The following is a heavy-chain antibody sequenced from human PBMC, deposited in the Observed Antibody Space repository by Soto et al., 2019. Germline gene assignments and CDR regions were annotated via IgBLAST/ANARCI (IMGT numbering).Heavy chain of an antibody. Sequence: QVQLLQSGAEVKKPGASVKVACKASGYTFTSYDINWLRKATGQGLEWMGWMNPNSGNTGYAQKFQGRVTMTRNTSISTAYMELSSLRSEDTAVYYCARERSSGWYVEYWGQGTLVTVSS. D-gene: IGHD6-19*01. CDR3: ARERSSGWYVEY. CDR1: GYTFTSYD. J-gene: IGHJ4*02. V-gene: IGHV1-8*01. CDR2: MNPNSGNT.